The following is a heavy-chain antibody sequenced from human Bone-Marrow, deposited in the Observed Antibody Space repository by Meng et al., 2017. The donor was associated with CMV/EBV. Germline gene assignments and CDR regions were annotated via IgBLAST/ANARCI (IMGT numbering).Heavy chain of an antibody. CDR1: GYTFTGYY. CDR2: INPNSGGT. Sequence: ASVKVSCKASGYTFTGYYMHWVRQAPGQGLEWMGWINPNSGGTNYAQKFQGRVTMTTDTSTSTAYMELRSLRSDDTAVYYCARGPVAVAGIVDYWGQGTLVTVSS. D-gene: IGHD6-19*01. J-gene: IGHJ4*02. CDR3: ARGPVAVAGIVDY. V-gene: IGHV1-2*02.